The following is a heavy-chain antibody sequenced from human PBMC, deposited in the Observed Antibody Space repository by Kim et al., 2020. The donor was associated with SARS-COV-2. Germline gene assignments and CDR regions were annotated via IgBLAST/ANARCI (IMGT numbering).Heavy chain of an antibody. CDR3: ARDRITIFGVVIFGYYYGMDV. J-gene: IGHJ6*02. Sequence: GGSLRLSCAASGFTFSSYEMNWVRQAPGKGLEWVSYISSSGSTIYYADSVKGRFTISRDNAKNSLYLQMNSLRAEDTAVYYCARDRITIFGVVIFGYYYGMDVWGQGTTVTVSS. CDR1: GFTFSSYE. CDR2: ISSSGSTI. D-gene: IGHD3-3*01. V-gene: IGHV3-48*03.